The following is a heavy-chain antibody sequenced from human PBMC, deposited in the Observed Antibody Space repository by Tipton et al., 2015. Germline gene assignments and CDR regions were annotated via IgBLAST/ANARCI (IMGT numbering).Heavy chain of an antibody. CDR1: GFNFTNAW. CDR3: AKVRHRQLPYYFDY. J-gene: IGHJ4*02. D-gene: IGHD5-18*01. Sequence: SLRLSCGASGFNFTNAWMNWVRQDPGKGLEWVGRIKSKADGGTTDYAAPVKDRFTISRDDSKNTLYLQMNSLKTEDTAVYYCAKVRHRQLPYYFDYWGQGTLVTVSS. V-gene: IGHV3-15*07. CDR2: IKSKADGGTT.